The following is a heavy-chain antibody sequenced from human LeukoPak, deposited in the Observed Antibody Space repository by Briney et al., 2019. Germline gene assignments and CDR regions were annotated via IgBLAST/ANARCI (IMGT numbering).Heavy chain of an antibody. D-gene: IGHD2-21*01. CDR2: ISSNGGST. V-gene: IGHV3-64*01. Sequence: PGGSLRLSCAASGLTFSSYAMHWVRQAPGKGLEYVSAISSNGGSTYYANSVKGRFTISRDNSKNTLYLQMGSLRAEDMAVYYCARDDRADGCGGDCYQGAFDIWGQGTMVTVSS. CDR1: GLTFSSYA. J-gene: IGHJ3*02. CDR3: ARDDRADGCGGDCYQGAFDI.